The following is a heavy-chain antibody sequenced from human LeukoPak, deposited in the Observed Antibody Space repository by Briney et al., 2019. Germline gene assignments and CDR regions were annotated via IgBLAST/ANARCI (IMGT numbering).Heavy chain of an antibody. Sequence: SENLSLTCAAYGGSFSGYYWSWIRQPPGKGLEWIGEINHSGSTNYNPSLKSRVTISVDTSKNQFSLKLSSVTAADTAVYYCAAYYYDSSGPDAFDIWGQGTMVTVSS. CDR3: AAYYYDSSGPDAFDI. CDR2: INHSGST. V-gene: IGHV4-34*01. D-gene: IGHD3-22*01. CDR1: GGSFSGYY. J-gene: IGHJ3*02.